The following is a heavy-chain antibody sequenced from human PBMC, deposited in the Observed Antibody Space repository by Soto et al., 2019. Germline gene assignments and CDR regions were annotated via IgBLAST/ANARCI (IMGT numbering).Heavy chain of an antibody. CDR2: INPSGGST. J-gene: IGHJ3*02. D-gene: IGHD3-22*01. CDR1: GYTFTSYY. CDR3: ARASPYYDSSGYPHGDAFDI. Sequence: ASVKVSCKASGYTFTSYYMHWVRQAPGQGLEWTGIINPSGGSTSYAQKFRGRVTMTRDTSTSTVYMELSSLRSEDTAVYYCARASPYYDSSGYPHGDAFDIWGQGTMVTVSS. V-gene: IGHV1-46*01.